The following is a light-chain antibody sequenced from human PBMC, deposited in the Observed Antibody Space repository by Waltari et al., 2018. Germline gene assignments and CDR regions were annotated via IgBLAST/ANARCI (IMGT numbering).Light chain of an antibody. Sequence: QSALTQPASMSGSPGQSITISYTGTSSDIGTDNLFSWFQQHPGNVPKLMIYEGSKPPSGVSYRFSGSKSGNTASLTISWLQAEDEADYYCSSYAGGVWVFGGGTKVTVL. CDR1: SSDIGTDNL. J-gene: IGLJ3*02. V-gene: IGLV2-23*01. CDR3: SSYAGGVWV. CDR2: EGS.